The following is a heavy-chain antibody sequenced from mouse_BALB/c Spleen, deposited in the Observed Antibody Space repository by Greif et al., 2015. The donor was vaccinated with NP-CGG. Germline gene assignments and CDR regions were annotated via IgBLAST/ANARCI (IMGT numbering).Heavy chain of an antibody. Sequence: QVQLQQSGPGLVAPSQSLSITCTVSGFSLTSYGVHWVRQPPGKGLEWLGVIWAGGSTNYNSALMSRLSISKDNSKSXVFLKMNSLQTDDTAMYYCARYYSGSSYAMDYWGQGTSVTVSS. D-gene: IGHD1-1*01. CDR2: IWAGGST. CDR3: ARYYSGSSYAMDY. V-gene: IGHV2-9*02. CDR1: GFSLTSYG. J-gene: IGHJ4*01.